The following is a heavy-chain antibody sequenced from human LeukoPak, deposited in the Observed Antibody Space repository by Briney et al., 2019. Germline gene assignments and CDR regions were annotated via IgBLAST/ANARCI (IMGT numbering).Heavy chain of an antibody. CDR1: GYSINSGYY. J-gene: IGHJ4*02. D-gene: IGHD3-10*01. CDR2: IYYSGST. V-gene: IGHV4-61*01. Sequence: MTSETLSLTCNVSGYSINSGYYWGWIRQAPGKGLEWIGYIYYSGSTKYNPSLKSRVTISVDTSKNQFSLKLSSVTAADTALYYCARLPPQYNIRGVHGFDYWGQGTLVTVSS. CDR3: ARLPPQYNIRGVHGFDY.